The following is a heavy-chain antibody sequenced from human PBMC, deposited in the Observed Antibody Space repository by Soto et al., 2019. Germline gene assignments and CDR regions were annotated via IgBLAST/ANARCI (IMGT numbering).Heavy chain of an antibody. CDR3: VTEGQWPS. CDR1: GGSISRYC. V-gene: IGHV4-59*12. Sequence: ETLSLTCSVSGGSISRYCCSWVRQPPGKGLEWIGHMHYSGNTRYNPSLKSRATVSLDTSKNQFSLKLSSVTAADTALYYCVTEGQWPSWGQGTLVTVSS. J-gene: IGHJ5*02. CDR2: MHYSGNT. D-gene: IGHD2-8*01.